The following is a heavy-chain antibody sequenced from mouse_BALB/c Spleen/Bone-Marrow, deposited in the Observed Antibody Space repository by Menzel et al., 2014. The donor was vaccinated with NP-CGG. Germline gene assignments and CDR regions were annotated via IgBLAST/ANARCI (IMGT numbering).Heavy chain of an antibody. CDR1: GYSFTGYN. CDR3: SKFVFLWVMDH. J-gene: IGHJ4*01. CDR2: IDPYYGGT. Sequence: EVQLQQSGPELEKPGTSVKISCKASGYSFTGYNMNWVKQSNGKSLEWIGDIDPYYGGTSYNQKFKGKATLTVDKSSHTGFMLVKRLSTENPAVHFCSKFVFLWVMDHRRQGTA. V-gene: IGHV1S135*01. D-gene: IGHD1-1*02.